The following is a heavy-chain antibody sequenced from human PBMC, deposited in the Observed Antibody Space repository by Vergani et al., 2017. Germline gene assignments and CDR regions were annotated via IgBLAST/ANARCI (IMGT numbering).Heavy chain of an antibody. Sequence: EVLLAESGGRMVRPGGSLRLSCAASGFSFDDHGMGWVRQVPGKGLEWVSEISWNGETKNYADSVQGRFIISRDNAKNSLYLQMRTLRPEDTALYYCVRGPLPAIPAMFDSGGQGTLVTVSS. J-gene: IGHJ4*02. V-gene: IGHV3-20*04. D-gene: IGHD2-2*01. CDR2: ISWNGETK. CDR1: GFSFDDHG. CDR3: VRGPLPAIPAMFDS.